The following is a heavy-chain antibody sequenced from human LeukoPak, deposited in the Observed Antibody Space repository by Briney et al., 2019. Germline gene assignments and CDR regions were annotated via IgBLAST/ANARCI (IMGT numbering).Heavy chain of an antibody. V-gene: IGHV4-4*07. CDR1: GGSISSYY. CDR3: ARGANWGSPDY. J-gene: IGHJ4*02. CDR2: VSTTGIS. Sequence: SETLSLTCTVSGGSISSYYWSWIRQPAGKGLEWLGRVSTTGISYYNPSLKSRVTISLDTSKNQFSLKLSSVTAADTAVYYCARGANWGSPDYWGQGTLVTVSS. D-gene: IGHD7-27*01.